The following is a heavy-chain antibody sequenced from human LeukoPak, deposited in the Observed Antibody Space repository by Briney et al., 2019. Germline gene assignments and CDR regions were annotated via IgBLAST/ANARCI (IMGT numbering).Heavy chain of an antibody. CDR2: IRTDESST. CDR3: ARERLGHGSDY. D-gene: IGHD3-10*01. V-gene: IGHV3-74*01. Sequence: GGSLRLSCAVSGFTFSSYWMHWVRQAPGKGLVWVSLIRTDESSTAYADSVKGRFTISRDNAKNTLYLQMNSLRAEDTAVYYCARERLGHGSDYWGQGTLVTVSS. J-gene: IGHJ4*02. CDR1: GFTFSSYW.